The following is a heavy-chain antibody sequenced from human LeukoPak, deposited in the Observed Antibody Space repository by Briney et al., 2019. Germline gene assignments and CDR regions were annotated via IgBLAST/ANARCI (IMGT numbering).Heavy chain of an antibody. CDR1: GFTFSSNA. Sequence: GGSLRLSCAASGFTFSSNAMSWVRQAPGKGLEWVSVISVSGSRAYYADFVKGRFTVSRDNSKNTLYLQMNSLRAEDTAVYYCARGRVKYYYDSSGSLHFDYWGQGTLVTVSS. D-gene: IGHD3-22*01. V-gene: IGHV3-23*01. J-gene: IGHJ4*02. CDR3: ARGRVKYYYDSSGSLHFDY. CDR2: ISVSGSRA.